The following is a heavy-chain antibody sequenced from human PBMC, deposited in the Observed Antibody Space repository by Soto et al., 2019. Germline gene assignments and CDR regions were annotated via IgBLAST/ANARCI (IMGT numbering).Heavy chain of an antibody. D-gene: IGHD5-18*01. Sequence: QVQLQESGPGLVKPSETLSLTCTVSGVSISSYYWSWIRQPPGKGLEWIGYIYYSGSTNYNPSLKSRVTISVDTSKNQFSLKLSSVTAADTALYYCARRYGSCFDYWGQGTLVTVSS. CDR3: ARRYGSCFDY. CDR2: IYYSGST. V-gene: IGHV4-59*08. CDR1: GVSISSYY. J-gene: IGHJ4*02.